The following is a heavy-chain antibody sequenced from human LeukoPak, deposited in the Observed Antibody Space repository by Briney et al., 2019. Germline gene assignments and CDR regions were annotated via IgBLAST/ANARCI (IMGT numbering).Heavy chain of an antibody. CDR2: INPNTGGT. CDR3: ARAPMIVVVFPPRLDF. J-gene: IGHJ4*02. CDR1: GYTFTGYY. Sequence: EASVKVSCKTSGYTFTGYYMHWVRQAPGQELEWMGWINPNTGGTNYAQKFQGRVTMTSDTSNSTAYMELSSLKSDDTAMYYCARAPMIVVVFPPRLDFWGQGTLVTVSS. D-gene: IGHD3-22*01. V-gene: IGHV1-2*02.